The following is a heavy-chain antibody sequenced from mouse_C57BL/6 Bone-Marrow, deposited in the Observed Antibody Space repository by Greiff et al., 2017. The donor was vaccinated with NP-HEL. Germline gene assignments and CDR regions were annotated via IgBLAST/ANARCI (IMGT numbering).Heavy chain of an antibody. Sequence: EVQRVESGPGLVKPSQSLSLTCSVTGYSITSGYYWNWIRQFPGNKLEWMGYISYDGSNNYNPSLKNRISITRDTSKNQFFLKLNSVTTEDTATYYCARGYYGSSPHWYFDVWGTGTTVTVSS. V-gene: IGHV3-6*01. CDR2: ISYDGSN. D-gene: IGHD1-1*01. CDR1: GYSITSGYY. CDR3: ARGYYGSSPHWYFDV. J-gene: IGHJ1*03.